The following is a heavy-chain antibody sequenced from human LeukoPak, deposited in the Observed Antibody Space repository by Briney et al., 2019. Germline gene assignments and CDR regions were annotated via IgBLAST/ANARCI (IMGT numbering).Heavy chain of an antibody. Sequence: GASVNVSCTASGYAFTSYGISWVRQAPGQGLEWMGWISAYNGNTNYAQKLQGRVTMTTDTSTSTAYMELRSLRSDDTAVYYCARDDVLTRRIDYWGQRTLVTVSS. V-gene: IGHV1-18*01. J-gene: IGHJ4*02. D-gene: IGHD1-14*01. CDR1: GYAFTSYG. CDR3: ARDDVLTRRIDY. CDR2: ISAYNGNT.